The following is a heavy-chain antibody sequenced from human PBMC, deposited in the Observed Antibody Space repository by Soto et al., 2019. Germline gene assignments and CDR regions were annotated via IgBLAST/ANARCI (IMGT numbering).Heavy chain of an antibody. CDR3: ATRTDYYYGSGILCGMDV. J-gene: IGHJ6*02. CDR2: IYYSGRT. V-gene: IGHV4-31*03. CDR1: GGSISSGSDY. D-gene: IGHD3-10*01. Sequence: QVQLQESGPGLVKPSQTLSLTCTVSGGSISSGSDYWSWIRQLPGKGLEWIGYIYYSGRTYYNTSLKSRVTISVDTSKNQFSLKLNSVTAADTAVYYCATRTDYYYGSGILCGMDVWGQGTTVTVAS.